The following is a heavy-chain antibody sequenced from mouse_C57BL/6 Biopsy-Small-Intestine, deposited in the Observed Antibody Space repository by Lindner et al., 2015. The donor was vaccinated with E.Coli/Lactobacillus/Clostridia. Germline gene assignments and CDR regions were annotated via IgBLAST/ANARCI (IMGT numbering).Heavy chain of an antibody. CDR2: INPTIGFT. D-gene: IGHD4-1*01. J-gene: IGHJ2*01. Sequence: VQLQESGAELAKPGASVKLSCKASGYTFTNYWMHWVKQRPGQGLEWIGYINPTIGFTKYNQKFKDKATLSADKSSSTAFMQLCSLTYEDSAVYYCAKGADWDSPTFDYWGQGTTLTVSS. CDR1: GYTFTNYW. CDR3: AKGADWDSPTFDY. V-gene: IGHV1-7*01.